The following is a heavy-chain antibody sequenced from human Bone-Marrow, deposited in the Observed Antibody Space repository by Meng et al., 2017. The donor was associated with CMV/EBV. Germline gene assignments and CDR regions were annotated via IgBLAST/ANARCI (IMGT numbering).Heavy chain of an antibody. CDR3: TRLGGYGDFN. D-gene: IGHD4-17*01. CDR1: GFTFSGSA. CDR2: IRSKANSYAT. V-gene: IGHV3-73*01. J-gene: IGHJ4*02. Sequence: GSLKISCAASGFTFSGSAMHWVRQASGKGLEWVGRIRSKANSYATAYAASVKGRFTISRDDSKNTAYLQMNSLKTEDTAVYYCTRLGGYGDFNWGQGTLVTVSS.